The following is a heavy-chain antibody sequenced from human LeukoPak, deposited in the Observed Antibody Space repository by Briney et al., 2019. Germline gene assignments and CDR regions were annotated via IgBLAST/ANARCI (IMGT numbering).Heavy chain of an antibody. CDR3: AKDGTYGSGSYYNDFDY. D-gene: IGHD3-10*01. CDR1: GFTFSSYA. Sequence: GGSLRLSCAASGFTFSSYAMSWVRQAPGKGLEWVSSISGSGGSTYHADSVKGRFTISRDNSKNTLYLQMNSLRAEDTAVYYCAKDGTYGSGSYYNDFDYWGQGTLVTVSS. CDR2: ISGSGGST. J-gene: IGHJ4*02. V-gene: IGHV3-23*01.